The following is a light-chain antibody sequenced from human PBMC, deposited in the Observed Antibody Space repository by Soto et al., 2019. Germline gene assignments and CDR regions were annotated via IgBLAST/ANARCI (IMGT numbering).Light chain of an antibody. CDR2: WAS. CDR1: QSVLYRSNNKNY. CDR3: QQYYSIPWT. J-gene: IGKJ1*01. V-gene: IGKV4-1*01. Sequence: DIVMTQSPDSLAVPLGERATINCKSSQSVLYRSNNKNYLAWYQQKPGQPPTLLIYWASTRESVVPDRFSGSESGTNFALSISSLQAEEVAAYYCQQYYSIPWTFGQGAKVQIK.